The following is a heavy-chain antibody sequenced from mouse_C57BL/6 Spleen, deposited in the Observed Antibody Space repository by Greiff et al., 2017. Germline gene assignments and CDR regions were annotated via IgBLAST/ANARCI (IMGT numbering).Heavy chain of an antibody. CDR2: IHPSASDT. J-gene: IGHJ3*01. Sequence: QVQLQQPGAELVKPGASVKVSCKASGYTFTSYWLHWVKQRPGQGLEWIGRIHPSASDTNYNQKFKGKATLTVDKSSSTASMQLSSLISVDSAVYYCAMSDYYGRKFAYWGQGTLVTVAA. V-gene: IGHV1-74*01. D-gene: IGHD1-1*01. CDR3: AMSDYYGRKFAY. CDR1: GYTFTSYW.